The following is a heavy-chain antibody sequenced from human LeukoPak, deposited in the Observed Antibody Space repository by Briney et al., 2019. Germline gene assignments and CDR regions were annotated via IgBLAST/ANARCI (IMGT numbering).Heavy chain of an antibody. CDR3: AKDSDGMTTVTTSGGY. CDR2: IRYDGSNK. J-gene: IGHJ4*02. CDR1: GFTFSSYG. Sequence: SGGSLRFSCAASGFTFSSYGMHWVRQAPGKGLEWVAFIRYDGSNKYYADSVKGRFTISRDNSKNTLYLQMNSLRAEDTAVYYCAKDSDGMTTVTTSGGYWGQGTLVTVSS. V-gene: IGHV3-30*02. D-gene: IGHD4-17*01.